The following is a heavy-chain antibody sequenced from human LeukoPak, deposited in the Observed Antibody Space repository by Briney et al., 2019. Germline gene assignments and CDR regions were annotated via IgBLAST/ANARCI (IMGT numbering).Heavy chain of an antibody. J-gene: IGHJ6*03. CDR1: GGTFSSYA. Sequence: ASVKVSCKASGGTFSSYAISWVRQAPGQGLGWMGRIIPIFGTANYAQKFQGRVTITTDESTSTAYMELSSLRSEDTAVYYCATSRFGVLNDYMDVWGKGTTVTVSS. D-gene: IGHD3-10*01. V-gene: IGHV1-69*05. CDR2: IIPIFGTA. CDR3: ATSRFGVLNDYMDV.